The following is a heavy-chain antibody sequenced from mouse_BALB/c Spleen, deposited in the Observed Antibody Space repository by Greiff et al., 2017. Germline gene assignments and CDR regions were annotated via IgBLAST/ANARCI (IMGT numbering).Heavy chain of an antibody. J-gene: IGHJ4*01. D-gene: IGHD6-5*01. V-gene: IGHV1-7*01. CDR2: INPSTGYT. CDR1: GYTFTSYW. Sequence: QVQLKQSGAELAKPGASVKMSCKASGYTFTSYWMHWVKQRPGQGLEWIGYINPSTGYTEYNQKFKDKATLTADKSSSTAYMQLSSLTSEDSAVYYCAAYEGAMDYWGQGTSVTVSS. CDR3: AAYEGAMDY.